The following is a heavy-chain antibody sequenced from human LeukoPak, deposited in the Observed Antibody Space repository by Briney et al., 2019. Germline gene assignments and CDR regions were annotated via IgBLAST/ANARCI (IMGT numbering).Heavy chain of an antibody. Sequence: PSETLSLTCTVSGDSISTSSYFWGWIRQPPGKGLEWIGSIDYSGSTYYNPSLKSRVTISVDTSKNQFSLKLSSVTAADTAVYYCARQTGLNWLDPWGQGTLVTVSS. CDR2: IDYSGST. D-gene: IGHD1-1*01. J-gene: IGHJ5*02. CDR1: GDSISTSSYF. CDR3: ARQTGLNWLDP. V-gene: IGHV4-39*01.